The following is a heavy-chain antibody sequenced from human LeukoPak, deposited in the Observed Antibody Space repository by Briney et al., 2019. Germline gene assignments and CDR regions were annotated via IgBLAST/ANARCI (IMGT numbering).Heavy chain of an antibody. CDR1: GFTFSSDS. D-gene: IGHD4-11*01. V-gene: IGHV3-21*01. CDR3: ARDLTTVTTAFFVY. J-gene: IGHJ4*02. Sequence: PGGSLRLSCAASGFTFSSDSMNWVRQAPGGGLEWGSSISSSRRYTYYADSLKGRFTISRDNAKNSLYLQMNRLRAEDTAVYYCARDLTTVTTAFFVYWGQGTLVTVSS. CDR2: ISSSRRYT.